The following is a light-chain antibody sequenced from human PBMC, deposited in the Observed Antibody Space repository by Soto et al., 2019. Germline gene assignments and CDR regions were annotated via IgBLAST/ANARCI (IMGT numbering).Light chain of an antibody. J-gene: IGKJ1*01. CDR2: GAS. Sequence: EIVLTQSPGTLSLSPGERATLSCRASQSVSSSYLAWYQQKPGQAPRLLIYGASSRATGIPDRFSGSGSGTDFTLTISRLEPEDFAVYYFQQYGSSPWTFVQGTKVEIK. CDR3: QQYGSSPWT. CDR1: QSVSSSY. V-gene: IGKV3-20*01.